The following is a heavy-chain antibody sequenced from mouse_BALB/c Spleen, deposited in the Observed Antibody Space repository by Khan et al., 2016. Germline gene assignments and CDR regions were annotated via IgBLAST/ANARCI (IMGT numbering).Heavy chain of an antibody. V-gene: IGHV3-2*02. Sequence: EVQLQESGPGLVQPSQSLSLTCTVTGYSITSGYGWNWIRQFPGNKLEWMDYISYSGSTNYNPPLKSRISITRDTPKNQFFLQLTSVTTEDTATYYCARTARINYWGQGTTLTVSS. CDR3: ARTARINY. CDR1: GYSITSGYG. CDR2: ISYSGST. D-gene: IGHD1-2*01. J-gene: IGHJ2*01.